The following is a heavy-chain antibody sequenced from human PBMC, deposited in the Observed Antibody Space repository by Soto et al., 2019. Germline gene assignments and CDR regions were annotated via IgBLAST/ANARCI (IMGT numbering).Heavy chain of an antibody. J-gene: IGHJ6*02. CDR1: GGTFGSYA. CDR2: IIPIPGTA. Sequence: QVQLVQSGAEVKKPGSSVKVSCKASGGTFGSYAISWVRQAPGQGLEWMGGIIPIPGTANYAQKFQGRVTIAADESTSTDYMELSSMRSEDTAVYYCARSQGSSTSLEIYYYYYYGMDAWGQATTVTVSS. D-gene: IGHD2-2*01. V-gene: IGHV1-69*01. CDR3: ARSQGSSTSLEIYYYYYYGMDA.